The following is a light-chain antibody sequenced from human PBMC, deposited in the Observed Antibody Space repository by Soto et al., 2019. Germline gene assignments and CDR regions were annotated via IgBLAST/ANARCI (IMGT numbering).Light chain of an antibody. CDR2: GAS. J-gene: IGKJ5*01. Sequence: IVLTQSPGTLSLSPGERATLSCRASQSVNSRLAWYQHKPGQAPRLLISGASSRATGIPDRFSGSGSATDFTLTISRLEPEDFALYYCQHYGRSPITFGQGTRPE. V-gene: IGKV3-20*01. CDR1: QSVNSR. CDR3: QHYGRSPIT.